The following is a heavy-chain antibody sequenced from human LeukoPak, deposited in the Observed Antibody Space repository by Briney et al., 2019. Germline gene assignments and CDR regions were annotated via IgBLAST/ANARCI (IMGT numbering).Heavy chain of an antibody. CDR3: ARVRSGSDDWVDP. J-gene: IGHJ5*02. CDR2: IDTVGSTT. D-gene: IGHD1-26*01. Sequence: GGSLRLSCAASGFTFSTYWMHWVRQAPGKGRVWVSRIDTVGSTTTYADSVKGRFTISRDNAKNTLHLQMSSLTADDTGVYYCARVRSGSDDWVDPWGQGTLVTVSS. CDR1: GFTFSTYW. V-gene: IGHV3-74*03.